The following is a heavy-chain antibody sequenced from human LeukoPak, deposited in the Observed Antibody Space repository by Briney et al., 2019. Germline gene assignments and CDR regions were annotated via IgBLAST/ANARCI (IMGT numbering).Heavy chain of an antibody. V-gene: IGHV3-21*01. CDR2: ISSGSSYI. D-gene: IGHD1-26*01. Sequence: GGSLRLSCAVSGFTFSSYTLNWVRQAPGKGLEWVSSISSGSSYIYYAYSVKGRFTISRDNAKNSLFLQLNSLRAEATAVYYCASGSSYYSFDFWGQGALVTVSS. CDR3: ASGSSYYSFDF. CDR1: GFTFSSYT. J-gene: IGHJ4*02.